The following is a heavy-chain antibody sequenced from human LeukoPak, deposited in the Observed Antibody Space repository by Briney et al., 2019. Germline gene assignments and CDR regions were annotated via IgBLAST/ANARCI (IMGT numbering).Heavy chain of an antibody. D-gene: IGHD2-2*01. CDR1: GFTVSSNY. J-gene: IGHJ4*02. V-gene: IGHV3-66*02. Sequence: GGSLRLSCAASGFTVSSNYMSWVRQAPGKGLEWVSVIYSGGSTYYADSVKGRFTISRDNSKNTLYLQMNSLRAEDTAVYYCARGRLLSYYFDYWGQGTLVTVSS. CDR3: ARGRLLSYYFDY. CDR2: IYSGGST.